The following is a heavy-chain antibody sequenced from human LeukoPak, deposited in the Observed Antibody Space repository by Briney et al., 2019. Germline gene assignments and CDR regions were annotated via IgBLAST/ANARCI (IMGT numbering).Heavy chain of an antibody. D-gene: IGHD1-26*01. CDR3: ARVIVGAGAFDY. V-gene: IGHV1-18*01. J-gene: IGHJ4*02. CDR2: ISAYNGNA. CDR1: GYTFTSYG. Sequence: ASVKVSCKASGYTFTSYGISWVRQAPGQGLEWMGWISAYNGNANYAQKLQGRVTMTTDTSTSTAYMELRSLRSDDTAVYYCARVIVGAGAFDYWGQGTLVTVSS.